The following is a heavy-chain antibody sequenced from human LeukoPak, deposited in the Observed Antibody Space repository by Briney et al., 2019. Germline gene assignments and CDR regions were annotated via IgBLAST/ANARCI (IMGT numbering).Heavy chain of an antibody. J-gene: IGHJ2*01. D-gene: IGHD5-24*01. CDR3: ARARGDGYQWYFDL. Sequence: GGSLRLSCAASGFTFSSYWMNWVRQAPGKGLEWVANIKQDGSEKNYVDFVKGRFTISRDNAKDSLDLQMNSLRAEDTAMYYCARARGDGYQWYFDLWGRGTLVTVSS. CDR1: GFTFSSYW. CDR2: IKQDGSEK. V-gene: IGHV3-7*01.